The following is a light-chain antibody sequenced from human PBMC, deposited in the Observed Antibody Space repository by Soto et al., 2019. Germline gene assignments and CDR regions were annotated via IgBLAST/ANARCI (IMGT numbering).Light chain of an antibody. J-gene: IGKJ3*01. Sequence: EIVLTQSPGTLSLSPGERATLSCRASQSVSSGYVAWYQQKPGQAPRLLIYGASSRATGIPDRFSGSGSGTDFTLTISRLEPEDFAVYYCQQFGSSLLFTFGPGTKVDIK. CDR1: QSVSSGY. V-gene: IGKV3-20*01. CDR2: GAS. CDR3: QQFGSSLLFT.